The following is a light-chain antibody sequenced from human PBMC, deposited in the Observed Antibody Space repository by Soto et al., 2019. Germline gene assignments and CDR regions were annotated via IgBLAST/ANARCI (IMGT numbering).Light chain of an antibody. V-gene: IGLV1-44*01. CDR2: NNN. Sequence: QSVLTQPPSASGTPGQRVTISCSGGSSNIGTNAVNWYQQLPGTAPKLLIYNNNQRPSGVPDRFSGSKSGTSASLAISGLQSEEEADYYCPAWDDSLNGYVFGPGTKVTV. CDR1: SSNIGTNA. J-gene: IGLJ1*01. CDR3: PAWDDSLNGYV.